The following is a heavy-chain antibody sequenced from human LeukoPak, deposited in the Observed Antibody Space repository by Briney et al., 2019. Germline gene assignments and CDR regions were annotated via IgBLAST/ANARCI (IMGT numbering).Heavy chain of an antibody. J-gene: IGHJ4*02. CDR1: GFTYSSYG. V-gene: IGHV3-33*06. Sequence: PGGSLRLSCAASGFTYSSYGMHWVRQAPGNGLEWVAVIWYDGSNKYYADSVKGRFTISKDNSKNTLYLQMNSLRAEDTAMYYCAKGQYYDSSGSIDYWGQGTLVTVSS. D-gene: IGHD3-22*01. CDR2: IWYDGSNK. CDR3: AKGQYYDSSGSIDY.